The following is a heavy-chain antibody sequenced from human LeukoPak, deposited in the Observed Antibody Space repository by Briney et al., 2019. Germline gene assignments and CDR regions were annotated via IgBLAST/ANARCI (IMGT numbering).Heavy chain of an antibody. Sequence: PGGSLGLSCAASGFTFSSYSMNWVRQAPGKGLEWVSSISTSSSYIYYADSVKGRFTISRDNAKNSLYLQMNSLRAEDTAVYYCARFATYGSGTYAFDYWGQGTLVTVSS. V-gene: IGHV3-21*01. J-gene: IGHJ4*02. CDR2: ISTSSSYI. CDR3: ARFATYGSGTYAFDY. CDR1: GFTFSSYS. D-gene: IGHD3-10*01.